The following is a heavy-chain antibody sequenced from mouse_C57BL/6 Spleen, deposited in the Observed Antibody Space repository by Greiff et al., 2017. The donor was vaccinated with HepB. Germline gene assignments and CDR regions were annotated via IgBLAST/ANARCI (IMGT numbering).Heavy chain of an antibody. CDR2: IDPSDSYT. J-gene: IGHJ1*03. CDR1: GYTFTSYW. CDR3: ARRAMMVTTRYFDV. Sequence: QVQLQQPGAELVMPGASVKLSCKASGYTFTSYWMHWVKQRPGQGLEWIGEIDPSDSYTNYNQKFKGKSTLTVDKSSSTAYMQLSSLTSEDSAVYYCARRAMMVTTRYFDVWGTGTTVTVSS. V-gene: IGHV1-69*01. D-gene: IGHD2-3*01.